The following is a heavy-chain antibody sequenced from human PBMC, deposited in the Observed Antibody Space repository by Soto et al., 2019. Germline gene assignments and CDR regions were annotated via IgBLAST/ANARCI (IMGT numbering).Heavy chain of an antibody. Sequence: QVQLVESGGGLVKPGGSLRLSCAASGLTFSDHYMTWIRQAPGKGLEWISYISSSAGTIYYADSVKGRFTISRPNAKISLYLQMTNLRADDSAVFYCARATYFGSGTYYFYASDLWGPGIRVSVSS. V-gene: IGHV3-11*01. D-gene: IGHD3-10*01. CDR3: ARATYFGSGTYYFYASDL. CDR1: GLTFSDHY. CDR2: ISSSAGTI. J-gene: IGHJ6*02.